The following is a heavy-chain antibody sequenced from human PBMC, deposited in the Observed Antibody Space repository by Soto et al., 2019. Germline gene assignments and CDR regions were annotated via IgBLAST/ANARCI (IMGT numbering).Heavy chain of an antibody. D-gene: IGHD3-9*01. Sequence: GWSLRLSCAASGFTFSSYAMSWVRQAPGKGLEWVSAISGSGGSTYYADSVKGRFTISRDNSKNTLYLQMNSLRAEDTAVYYCEKDVEYYDILTGYRTYYFDYCGQGTLVTVS. CDR3: EKDVEYYDILTGYRTYYFDY. CDR1: GFTFSSYA. V-gene: IGHV3-23*01. CDR2: ISGSGGST. J-gene: IGHJ4*02.